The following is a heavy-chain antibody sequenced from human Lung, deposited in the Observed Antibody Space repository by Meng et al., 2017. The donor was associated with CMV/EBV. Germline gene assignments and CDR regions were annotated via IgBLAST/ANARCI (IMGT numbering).Heavy chain of an antibody. Sequence: GESLKISCEASGFTFSSYWMSWVRQAPGKGLEWVANIKKDGSEKKYVDSVKGRFTISRDNAKNSLYLQMSSLRAEDTTVYYCARDYPVVVKYWGQGTLVTVSS. CDR1: GFTFSSYW. V-gene: IGHV3-7*01. J-gene: IGHJ4*02. CDR2: IKKDGSEK. D-gene: IGHD2-15*01. CDR3: ARDYPVVVKY.